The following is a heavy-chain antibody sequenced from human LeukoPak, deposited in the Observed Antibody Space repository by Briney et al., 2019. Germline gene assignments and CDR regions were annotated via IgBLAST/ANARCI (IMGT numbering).Heavy chain of an antibody. D-gene: IGHD3-16*02. CDR3: ARGGYDYVWGSYRLRSFDY. CDR1: GGSFSGYY. Sequence: PSETLSLTCAVYGGSFSGYYWSWIRQPPGKGLEWIGEINHSGSTNYNPSLKSRVTISVDTSKNQFSLKLGSVTAADTAVYYWARGGYDYVWGSYRLRSFDYWGQGTLVTVSS. CDR2: INHSGST. J-gene: IGHJ4*02. V-gene: IGHV4-34*01.